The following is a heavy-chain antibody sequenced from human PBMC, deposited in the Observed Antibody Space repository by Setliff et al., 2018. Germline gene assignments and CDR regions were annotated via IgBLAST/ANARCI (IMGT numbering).Heavy chain of an antibody. V-gene: IGHV3-20*04. CDR1: GFSFADHT. D-gene: IGHD6-19*01. CDR2: SERYGGRT. J-gene: IGHJ4*02. Sequence: RPGGSLRLSCTASGFSFADHTMSWVRQAPGKGLEWVGYIGSERYGGRTDYADSVKGRFTISRDNAKNSLYLQMNSLRAEDTAVYYCARDLPIAVAFQPYYFDYWGQGTQVTVSS. CDR3: ARDLPIAVAFQPYYFDY.